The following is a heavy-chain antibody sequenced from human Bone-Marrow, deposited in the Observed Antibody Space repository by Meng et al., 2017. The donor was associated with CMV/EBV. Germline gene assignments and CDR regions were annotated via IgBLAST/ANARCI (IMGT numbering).Heavy chain of an antibody. J-gene: IGHJ4*02. D-gene: IGHD2-2*01. CDR3: ARDLLGGYCSSTSCPILDY. V-gene: IGHV1-18*01. CDR1: GYTFTSYG. Sequence: ASVKVSCKASGYTFTSYGISWVRQAPGQGLEWMGWISAYNGNTNYAQKLQGRVTMTTDTSTSTAYMELRSLRSDDTAVYYCARDLLGGYCSSTSCPILDYWGQGTLVTVSS. CDR2: ISAYNGNT.